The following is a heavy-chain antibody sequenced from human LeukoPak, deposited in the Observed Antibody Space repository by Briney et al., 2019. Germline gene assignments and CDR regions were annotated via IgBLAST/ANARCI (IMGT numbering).Heavy chain of an antibody. D-gene: IGHD2-15*01. V-gene: IGHV4-61*02. Sequence: SQTLSLTCTVSGGSISSGSYYWSWIRQPAGKGLEWIGRIYTSGSTNYNPSLKSRVTISVDTSKNQFSLKLSSVTAADTAVYYCAFSGGSCYQCFQHWGQGTLVTVSS. CDR3: AFSGGSCYQCFQH. CDR2: IYTSGST. CDR1: GGSISSGSYY. J-gene: IGHJ1*01.